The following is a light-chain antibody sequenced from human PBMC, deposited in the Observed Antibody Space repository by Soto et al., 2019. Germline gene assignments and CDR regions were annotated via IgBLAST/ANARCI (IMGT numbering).Light chain of an antibody. CDR3: MQALQTPFT. CDR2: WGS. Sequence: DIVMTQSPLSLPVTPGEPASISCRSSQSLLHSNGYNYLDWYLQKPGQSPQLLIYWGSNRASGVPDRFSCSGSGTDFTLKISRVEAEDVGVYYCMQALQTPFTFGPGTKVDIK. J-gene: IGKJ3*01. CDR1: QSLLHSNGYNY. V-gene: IGKV2-28*01.